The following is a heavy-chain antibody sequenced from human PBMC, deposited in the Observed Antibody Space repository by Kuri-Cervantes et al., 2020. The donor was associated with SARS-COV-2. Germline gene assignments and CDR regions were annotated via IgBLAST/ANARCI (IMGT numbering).Heavy chain of an antibody. V-gene: IGHV3-15*01. J-gene: IGHJ3*02. CDR1: GGSISSSSYY. Sequence: GGSLRLSCTVSGGSISSSSYYWGWIRQPPGKGLEWVGRIKSKTDGGTTDYAAPVKGRFTISRDDSKNKLFLQMNSLKTEDTAVYYCTTGGAIWGQGTKVTVSS. CDR3: TTGGAI. CDR2: IKSKTDGGTT.